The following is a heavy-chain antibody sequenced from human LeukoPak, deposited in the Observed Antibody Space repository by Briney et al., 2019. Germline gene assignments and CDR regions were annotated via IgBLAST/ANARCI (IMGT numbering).Heavy chain of an antibody. CDR3: AREENDGDYVAY. CDR1: GYTFTSYG. D-gene: IGHD4-17*01. J-gene: IGHJ4*02. Sequence: ASVRVSCKASGYTFTSYGISWVRQAPGQGLEGMGWISAYNGNTNYAQKLQGRVTMTTDTSTSTAYMELRSLRSDDTAVYYCAREENDGDYVAYWGQGTLVTVSS. CDR2: ISAYNGNT. V-gene: IGHV1-18*04.